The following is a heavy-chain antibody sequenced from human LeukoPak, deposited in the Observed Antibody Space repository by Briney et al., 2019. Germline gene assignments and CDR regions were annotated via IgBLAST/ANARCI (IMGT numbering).Heavy chain of an antibody. CDR2: ISGSSSYI. CDR3: AKDYYGDYGNFDY. D-gene: IGHD4-17*01. CDR1: GFTFSSYS. J-gene: IGHJ4*02. Sequence: GGSLRLSCAASGFTFSSYSMNWVRQAPGKGLEWVSSISGSSSYIYYADSVKGRFTISRDNAKNSLYLQMNSLRAEDTAVYYCAKDYYGDYGNFDYWGQGTLVTVSS. V-gene: IGHV3-21*04.